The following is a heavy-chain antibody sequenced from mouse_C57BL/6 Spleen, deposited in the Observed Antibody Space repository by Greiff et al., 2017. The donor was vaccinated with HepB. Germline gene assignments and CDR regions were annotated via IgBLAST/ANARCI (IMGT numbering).Heavy chain of an antibody. Sequence: EVKLVESGGGLVKPGGSLKLSCAASGFTFSSYAMSWVRQTPEKRLEWVATISDGGSYTYYPDNVKGRFTISRDNAKNNLYLQMSHLKSEDTAMYYCEREDGAYWGQGTLVTVSA. V-gene: IGHV5-4*01. CDR3: EREDGAY. J-gene: IGHJ3*01. CDR1: GFTFSSYA. CDR2: ISDGGSYT.